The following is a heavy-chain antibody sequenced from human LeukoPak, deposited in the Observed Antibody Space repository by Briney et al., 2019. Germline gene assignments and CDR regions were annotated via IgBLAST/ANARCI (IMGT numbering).Heavy chain of an antibody. D-gene: IGHD5-12*01. CDR3: ARDPLLSHTGYAY. J-gene: IGHJ4*02. CDR2: INAYSGDT. CDR1: GYTFSSYG. Sequence: ASVKVSCKASGYTFSSYGISWVRQAPGQGLEWMGWINAYSGDTNYAQKFQGRVTTTTDTFTSTAYMELRSLRSDDTAVYYCARDPLLSHTGYAYWGQGSLVTVSS. V-gene: IGHV1-18*01.